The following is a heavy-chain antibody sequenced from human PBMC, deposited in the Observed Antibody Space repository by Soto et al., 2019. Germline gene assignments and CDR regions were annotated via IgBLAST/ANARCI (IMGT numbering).Heavy chain of an antibody. D-gene: IGHD3-22*01. Sequence: PGGSLRLSCAASGFTFRNYDLHWVRQAPGKGLEWVSFLSGSGVGTYYADSVKGRFTISRDNSENTLFLQMNNLRDEDTALYYWARGRYLDRSAYWVAKRPFHHWGRGNLRTVS. V-gene: IGHV3-23*01. CDR3: ARGRYLDRSAYWVAKRPFHH. J-gene: IGHJ4*02. CDR2: LSGSGVGT. CDR1: GFTFRNYD.